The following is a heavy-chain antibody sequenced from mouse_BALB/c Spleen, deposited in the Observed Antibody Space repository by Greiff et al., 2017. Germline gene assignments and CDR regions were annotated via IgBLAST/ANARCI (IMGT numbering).Heavy chain of an antibody. CDR2: ISSGGSYT. V-gene: IGHV5-6*01. D-gene: IGHD2-1*01. Sequence: EVQRVESGGDLVKPGGSLKLSCAASGFTFSSYGMSWVRQTPDKRLEWVATISSGGSYTYYPDSVKGRFTISRDNAKNTLYLQMSSLKSEDTAMYYCARQFGNYLYYFDYWGQGTTLTVSS. J-gene: IGHJ2*01. CDR1: GFTFSSYG. CDR3: ARQFGNYLYYFDY.